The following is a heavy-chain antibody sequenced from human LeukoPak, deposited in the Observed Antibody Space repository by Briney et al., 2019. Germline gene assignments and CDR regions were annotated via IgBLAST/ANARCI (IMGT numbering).Heavy chain of an antibody. CDR1: GGSFSGYY. D-gene: IGHD3-22*01. CDR3: ARGLIHYYDSRGYYPHDAFDI. V-gene: IGHV4-34*01. J-gene: IGHJ3*02. Sequence: PSETLSLTCAVYGGSFSGYYWSWIRQPPGKGLEWIGEINHSGSTNYNPSLKSRVTISVDTSKNQFSLKLSSVTAADTAVYYCARGLIHYYDSRGYYPHDAFDIWGQGTMVTVSS. CDR2: INHSGST.